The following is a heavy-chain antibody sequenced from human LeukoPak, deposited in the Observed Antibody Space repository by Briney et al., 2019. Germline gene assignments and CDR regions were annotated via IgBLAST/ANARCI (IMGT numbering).Heavy chain of an antibody. V-gene: IGHV4-38-2*01. CDR3: ATTVGDYCGRGTCYSGVEY. D-gene: IGHD2-15*01. J-gene: IGHJ4*02. CDR2: VSHSGST. CDR1: GYSISNGYH. Sequence: SEILSLTCAVSGYSISNGYHWGWIRQPPGKGLDWIGSVSHSGSTYYNSSLKSRVTMSIDTSKNHVSLKLSSVTATDTAVYYCATTVGDYCGRGTCYSGVEYWGQGTLVTVSS.